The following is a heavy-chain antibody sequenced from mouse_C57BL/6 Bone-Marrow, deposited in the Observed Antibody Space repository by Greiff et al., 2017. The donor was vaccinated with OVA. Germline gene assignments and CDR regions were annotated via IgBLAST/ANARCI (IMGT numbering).Heavy chain of an antibody. Sequence: EVKVVESGGGLVQPGGSLKLSCAASGFTFSDYYMYWVRQTPEKRLEWVAYISNGGGSTYYPDTVKGRFTISRDNAKNTLYLQMSRLKSEDTAMYYCARHGTTVVPFAYWGQGTLVTVSA. CDR1: GFTFSDYY. J-gene: IGHJ3*01. D-gene: IGHD1-1*01. CDR2: ISNGGGST. V-gene: IGHV5-12*01. CDR3: ARHGTTVVPFAY.